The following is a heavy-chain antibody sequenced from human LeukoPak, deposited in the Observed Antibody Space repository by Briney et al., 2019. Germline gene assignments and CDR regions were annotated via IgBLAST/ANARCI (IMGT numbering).Heavy chain of an antibody. Sequence: GASVKVSCKASGGTFSSYAISWVRQAPGQGLEWMGGIIPIFGTANYAQKFQGRVTITADKSTSTAYMELSSLRSEDTAVYYCARAAEGVDTAMATDFDYWGQGTLVTVSS. CDR3: ARAAEGVDTAMATDFDY. J-gene: IGHJ4*02. CDR1: GGTFSSYA. D-gene: IGHD5-18*01. CDR2: IIPIFGTA. V-gene: IGHV1-69*06.